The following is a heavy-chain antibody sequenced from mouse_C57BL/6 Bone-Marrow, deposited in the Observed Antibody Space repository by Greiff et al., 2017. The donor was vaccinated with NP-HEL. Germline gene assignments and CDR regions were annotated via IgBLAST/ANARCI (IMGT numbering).Heavy chain of an antibody. D-gene: IGHD1-1*01. J-gene: IGHJ1*03. CDR1: GYAFSSYW. CDR3: ARYYYGSSFYWYFDV. Sequence: VKLMESGAELVKPGASVKISCKASGYAFSSYWMNWVKQRPGKGLEWIGQIYPGDGDTNYNGKFKGKATLTADKSSSTAYMQLSSLTSEDSAVYFCARYYYGSSFYWYFDVWGTGTTVTVSS. CDR2: IYPGDGDT. V-gene: IGHV1-80*01.